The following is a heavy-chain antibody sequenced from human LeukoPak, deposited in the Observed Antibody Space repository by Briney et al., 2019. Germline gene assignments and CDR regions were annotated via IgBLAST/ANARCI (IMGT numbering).Heavy chain of an antibody. CDR1: GFTCSSYE. V-gene: IGHV3-48*03. CDR3: ARVYDGFDY. CDR2: ISSSGSSI. J-gene: IGHJ4*02. Sequence: GGSLRLSCAASGFTCSSYEMNWVRQAPGKGLEWVSYISSSGSSIYYADSVKGRFTISRDNAKNSVYLQMNSLRAEDTAVYYCARVYDGFDYWGQGTLVTVSS. D-gene: IGHD5/OR15-5a*01.